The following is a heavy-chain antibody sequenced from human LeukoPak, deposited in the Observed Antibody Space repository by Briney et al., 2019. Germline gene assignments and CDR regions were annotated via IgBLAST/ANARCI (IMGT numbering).Heavy chain of an antibody. D-gene: IGHD6-6*01. J-gene: IGHJ4*02. V-gene: IGHV4-34*01. CDR1: GGSFSGYY. CDR3: ARFGRYSSSSLVDY. Sequence: SETLSLTCAVYGGSFSGYYWSWLRQPPGKGLEWIGEINHSGSTNYNPSLKSRVTISVDTSKNQFSLKLSSVTAADPAVYYCARFGRYSSSSLVDYWRQGTLVTVSS. CDR2: INHSGST.